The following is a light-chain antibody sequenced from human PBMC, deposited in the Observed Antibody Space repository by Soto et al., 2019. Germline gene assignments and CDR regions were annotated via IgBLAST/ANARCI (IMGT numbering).Light chain of an antibody. Sequence: QSALTQPRSVSGSPGQSVTISCTGTNSDVGAYNYVSWYQQHPGKAPKLIIYDVNKRPSGVPDRFSGSKSGNTASLTISGLEAEDEADYHCCSCAGGFGGGTKLTVL. V-gene: IGLV2-11*01. CDR2: DVN. CDR1: NSDVGAYNY. J-gene: IGLJ2*01. CDR3: CSCAGG.